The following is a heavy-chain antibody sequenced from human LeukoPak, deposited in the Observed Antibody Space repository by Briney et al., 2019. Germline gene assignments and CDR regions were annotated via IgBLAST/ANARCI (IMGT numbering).Heavy chain of an antibody. V-gene: IGHV4-30-4*01. J-gene: IGHJ5*02. Sequence: PSQSLSLTCIVAGVSVNISDHYWSWIRQTPGKGLEGIGYISHSGTTYYNPSLKSRVTIAVDTSKNQFLLILSSMTIADTAIYYCARGKVPEPWGQGCLVTVSS. D-gene: IGHD1-14*01. CDR3: ARGKVPEP. CDR1: GVSVNISDHY. CDR2: ISHSGTT.